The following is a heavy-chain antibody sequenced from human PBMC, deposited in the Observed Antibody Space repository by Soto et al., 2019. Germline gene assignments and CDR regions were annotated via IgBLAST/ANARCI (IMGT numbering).Heavy chain of an antibody. CDR2: IYPGDSDT. D-gene: IGHD2-8*01. V-gene: IGHV5-51*01. CDR3: ARRNGLYGLDV. Sequence: GESLKISCKGSGYSFTTYWIAWVRQMPGKGLEWMAIIYPGDSDTRYSPSFQGQVTFTADKSISTAYLQWSSLKASDTATYYCARRNGLYGLDVWGQGTTVTVSS. J-gene: IGHJ6*02. CDR1: GYSFTTYW.